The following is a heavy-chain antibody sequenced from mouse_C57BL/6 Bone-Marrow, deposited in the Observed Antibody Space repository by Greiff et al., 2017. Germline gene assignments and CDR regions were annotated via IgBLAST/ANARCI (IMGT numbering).Heavy chain of an antibody. CDR1: GYTFTSYG. CDR2: IYPRSGNT. Sequence: LVESGAELARPGASVKLSCKASGYTFTSYGISWVKQRTGQGLEWIGEIYPRSGNTYYNEKFKGKATLTADKSSSTAYMELRSLTSEDSAVYFCARGGYVGTFAYWGQGTLVTVSA. CDR3: ARGGYVGTFAY. V-gene: IGHV1-81*01. D-gene: IGHD3-1*01. J-gene: IGHJ3*01.